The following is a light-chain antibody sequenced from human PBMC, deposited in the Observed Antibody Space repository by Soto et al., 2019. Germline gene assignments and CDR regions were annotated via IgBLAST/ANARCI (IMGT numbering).Light chain of an antibody. Sequence: EIVLTQSPGTLSLSPGESATLSCRANQVVSSSYLAWYQQKPGQAPRLLIYHVSDRATGVPDRFSGSGSGTDFALTITRLEPEDFALFYCQQYGTFPFSFGQGTKLEIK. CDR3: QQYGTFPFS. CDR1: QVVSSSY. J-gene: IGKJ2*01. CDR2: HVS. V-gene: IGKV3-20*01.